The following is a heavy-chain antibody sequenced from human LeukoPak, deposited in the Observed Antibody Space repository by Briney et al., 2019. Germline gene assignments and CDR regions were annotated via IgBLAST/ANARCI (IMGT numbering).Heavy chain of an antibody. CDR1: GFTVSSNY. V-gene: IGHV3-66*02. Sequence: GGSLRLSCAASGFTVSSNYMSWVRQAPGKGLEWVSVIYSGGSTYYADSVKGRFTISRDNSKNTLYLQMNSLRAEDTAVYYCARDQYYYGSGTTDYWGQGTLVTVSS. J-gene: IGHJ4*02. CDR3: ARDQYYYGSGTTDY. CDR2: IYSGGST. D-gene: IGHD3-10*01.